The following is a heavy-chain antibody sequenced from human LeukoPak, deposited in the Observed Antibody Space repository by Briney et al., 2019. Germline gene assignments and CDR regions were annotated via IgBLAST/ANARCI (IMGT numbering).Heavy chain of an antibody. D-gene: IGHD2-2*01. CDR1: GGSISSYY. CDR2: ISYSGST. J-gene: IGHJ6*02. V-gene: IGHV4-59*01. CDR3: ARDRSIPAADSYYGMGV. Sequence: SETLSLTCTVSGGSISSYYWSWIRQPPGKGLEWIGYISYSGSTNYNPSLKSRVTISVDTSKNQFSLKLSSVTAADMAVYYCARDRSIPAADSYYGMGVWGQGTTVTVSS.